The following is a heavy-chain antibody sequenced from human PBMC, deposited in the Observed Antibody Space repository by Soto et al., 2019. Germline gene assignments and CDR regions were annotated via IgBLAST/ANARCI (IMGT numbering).Heavy chain of an antibody. Sequence: SETLSLTCTVSGGSISSGGYYWSWIRQHPGKGLEWIGYIYYSGSTYYNPSLKSRVTISVDTSKNQFSLKLSSVTAADTAVYYCAREVTTILDYWGQGTLVTVSS. CDR3: AREVTTILDY. V-gene: IGHV4-31*03. CDR2: IYYSGST. CDR1: GGSISSGGYY. D-gene: IGHD3-22*01. J-gene: IGHJ4*02.